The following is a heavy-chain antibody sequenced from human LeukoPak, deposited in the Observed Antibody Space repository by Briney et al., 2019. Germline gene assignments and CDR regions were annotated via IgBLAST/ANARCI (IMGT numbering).Heavy chain of an antibody. CDR1: GYTLSNRA. CDR2: INTNTGNP. J-gene: IGHJ5*02. V-gene: IGHV7-4-1*02. CDR3: ASRSEAFDP. Sequence: ASVKVSCKASGYTLSNRAMNWVRQAPGQGLEWMGWINTNTGNPTYAQGFTGRFVFSLDTSVSTAYLQISGLKAEDTAVYYCASRSEAFDPWGQGTLVTVSS.